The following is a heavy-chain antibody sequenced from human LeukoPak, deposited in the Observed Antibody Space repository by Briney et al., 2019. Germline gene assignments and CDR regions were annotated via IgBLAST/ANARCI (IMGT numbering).Heavy chain of an antibody. D-gene: IGHD2-21*02. CDR2: ISGSGGST. V-gene: IGHV3-23*01. J-gene: IGHJ4*02. CDR1: GFTFSSYA. CDR3: AKDPIGVVTAISLFDY. Sequence: PGGSLRLSCAVSGFTFSSYAMSWVRQAPGKGLEWVSAISGSGGSTYYADSVKGRFTISRDNSKNTLYLQMNSLRAEDTAVYYCAKDPIGVVTAISLFDYWGQGTLVTVSS.